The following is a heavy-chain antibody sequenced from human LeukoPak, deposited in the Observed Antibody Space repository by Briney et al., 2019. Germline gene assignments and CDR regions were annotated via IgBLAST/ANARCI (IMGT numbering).Heavy chain of an antibody. Sequence: GGSLRLSCAASGFNFSSYSMNWVRQAPGKGLEWVSYISSSSSTIYYADSVKGRFTVSRDNAKNTLYLQMNSLRAEDTAVYYCARDLGYFTYYYDSSGYYAGYNWFDPWGQGTLLTVSS. CDR1: GFNFSSYS. V-gene: IGHV3-48*04. D-gene: IGHD3-22*01. J-gene: IGHJ5*02. CDR2: ISSSSSTI. CDR3: ARDLGYFTYYYDSSGYYAGYNWFDP.